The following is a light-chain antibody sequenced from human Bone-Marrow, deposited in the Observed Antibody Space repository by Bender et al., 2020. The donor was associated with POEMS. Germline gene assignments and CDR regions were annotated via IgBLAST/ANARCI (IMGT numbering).Light chain of an antibody. CDR2: DVT. Sequence: QSALTQPPSASGSPGQSVTISCTGTSSDVGGYNYVSWYQHHPGKAPKLMIYDVTKRPSGVPDRFSGSKSGNTASLTISGLQAEDEADYYCFSYAGSYIHVAVGGGTTLTVL. CDR3: FSYAGSYIHVA. CDR1: SSDVGGYNY. V-gene: IGLV2-11*01. J-gene: IGLJ2*01.